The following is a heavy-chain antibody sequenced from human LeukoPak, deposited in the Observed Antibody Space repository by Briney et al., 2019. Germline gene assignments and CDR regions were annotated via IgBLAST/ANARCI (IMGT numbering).Heavy chain of an antibody. CDR1: GGSISSYY. D-gene: IGHD6-13*01. J-gene: IGHJ4*02. Sequence: PSETLSLTCTVSGGSISSYYWSWIRQPPGKGLEWIGYIYYSGSTNYNPSLKSRVTISVDTSKNQFSLKLSSVTAADTAVYYCARRTAAETIDYWGQGTLVTVSS. CDR2: IYYSGST. CDR3: ARRTAAETIDY. V-gene: IGHV4-59*08.